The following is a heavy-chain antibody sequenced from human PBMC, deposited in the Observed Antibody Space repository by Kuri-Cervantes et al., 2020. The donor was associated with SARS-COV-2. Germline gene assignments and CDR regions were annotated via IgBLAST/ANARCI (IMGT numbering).Heavy chain of an antibody. CDR3: AKLSNWDDAFDI. J-gene: IGHJ3*02. CDR1: RFTFSAFG. V-gene: IGHV3-30*02. D-gene: IGHD1-1*01. Sequence: GESLKISCAASRFTFSAFGMHWVRQAPGKGLEWVAFIRYDGSNKYYADSVKGRFTISRDNSKNTLYLQMNSLRAEDTAVYYCAKLSNWDDAFDIWGQGTMVTVSS. CDR2: IRYDGSNK.